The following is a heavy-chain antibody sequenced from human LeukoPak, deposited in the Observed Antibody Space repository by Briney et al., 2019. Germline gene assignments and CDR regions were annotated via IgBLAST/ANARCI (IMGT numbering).Heavy chain of an antibody. J-gene: IGHJ4*02. D-gene: IGHD6-13*01. Sequence: PGGSLRLSCAASGFTFAIHAMTWVRQAPGKGVEWDSSINILSNYIYYADSVKGRFTISRDNAKNSLYLQMNSLRAEDTAVYYCARDSHSSSWYSEFDYWGQGTLVTVSS. CDR2: INILSNYI. CDR1: GFTFAIHA. V-gene: IGHV3-21*01. CDR3: ARDSHSSSWYSEFDY.